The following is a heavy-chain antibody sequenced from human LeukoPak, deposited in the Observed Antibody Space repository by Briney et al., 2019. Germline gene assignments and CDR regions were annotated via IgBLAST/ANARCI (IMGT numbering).Heavy chain of an antibody. Sequence: GGSLRLSCAASGFTFSNYAVHWVRQAPGKGLEWVSIVSYDGSNEYYADSVKGRFTISRDNSKNTLYLQMSSLRAEDTAVYYCAPLGSPLDYWGQGTLVTVSS. CDR2: VSYDGSNE. CDR3: APLGSPLDY. D-gene: IGHD1-26*01. J-gene: IGHJ4*02. CDR1: GFTFSNYA. V-gene: IGHV3-30-3*01.